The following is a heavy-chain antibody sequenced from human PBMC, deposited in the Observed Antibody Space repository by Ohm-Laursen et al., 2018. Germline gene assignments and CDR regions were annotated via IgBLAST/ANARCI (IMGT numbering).Heavy chain of an antibody. CDR2: IYSSGST. CDR1: GGSFSTYY. V-gene: IGHV4-4*07. J-gene: IGHJ6*02. Sequence: GTLSLTCTVSGGSFSTYYWSWIRQPAGKGLEWIGRIYSSGSTNYNPSLKSRVTMSIDTSKNQFSLKLTSVTAADTAVYYRARVNSWGTYYYYSMDVWGHGTTVTVSS. CDR3: ARVNSWGTYYYYSMDV. D-gene: IGHD7-27*01.